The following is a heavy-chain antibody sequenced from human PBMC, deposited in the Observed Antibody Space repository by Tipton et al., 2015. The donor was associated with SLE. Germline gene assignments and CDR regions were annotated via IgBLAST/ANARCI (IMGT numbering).Heavy chain of an antibody. CDR2: IYYSGST. CDR1: GGSISSYY. V-gene: IGHV4-59*13. J-gene: IGHJ2*01. CDR3: ARLSGYDYWYFDL. D-gene: IGHD5-12*01. Sequence: TLSLTCTVSGGSISSYYWSWIRQPPGKGLECIGYIYYSGSTNHNPSLNSRVTISVDTSKNQFSLNLSSVTAADMAVYFCARLSGYDYWYFDLWGRGTLVTVSS.